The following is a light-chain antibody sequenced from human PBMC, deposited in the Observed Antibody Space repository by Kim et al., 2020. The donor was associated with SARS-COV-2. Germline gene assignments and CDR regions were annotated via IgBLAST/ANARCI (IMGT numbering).Light chain of an antibody. Sequence: EIVMTQSPGTLSVSPGESATLSCGASQSVRSNLAWYQQRPGQPPRLLIYGASTRATGIPARFSGSGSGTEFILTISGLQSEDFAVYYCQQYNNWPPLTFGGGTKVDIK. CDR2: GAS. CDR1: QSVRSN. J-gene: IGKJ4*01. V-gene: IGKV3-15*01. CDR3: QQYNNWPPLT.